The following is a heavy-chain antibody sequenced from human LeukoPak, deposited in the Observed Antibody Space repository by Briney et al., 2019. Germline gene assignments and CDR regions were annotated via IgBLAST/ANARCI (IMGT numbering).Heavy chain of an antibody. CDR1: GGSISSSSYY. CDR3: ARRDRSGGSCYLFDY. D-gene: IGHD2-15*01. Sequence: PSETLSLTCTVSGGSISSSSYYWGWIRQPPGKGLEWIGSIYYSGSTYYNPSLKSRVTISVDTSKNQFSLKLSSVTAADTAVYYCARRDRSGGSCYLFDYCGQGALVTVSS. V-gene: IGHV4-39*01. J-gene: IGHJ4*02. CDR2: IYYSGST.